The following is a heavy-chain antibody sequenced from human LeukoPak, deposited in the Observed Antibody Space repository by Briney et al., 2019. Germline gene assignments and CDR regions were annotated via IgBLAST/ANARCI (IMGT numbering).Heavy chain of an antibody. CDR1: GGSISSYY. Sequence: SETLSLTCTVSGGSISSYYRSWTRQPPGKGLEWIGYIYYSGSTNYNPSLKSRVIISVDTSKNQFSLKLSSVTAADTAVYYCARQRLSAYYYGMDVWGQGTTVTVSS. V-gene: IGHV4-59*08. J-gene: IGHJ6*02. D-gene: IGHD6-25*01. CDR3: ARQRLSAYYYGMDV. CDR2: IYYSGST.